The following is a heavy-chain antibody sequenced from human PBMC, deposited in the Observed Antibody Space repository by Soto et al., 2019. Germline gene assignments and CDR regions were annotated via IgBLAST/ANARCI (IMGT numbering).Heavy chain of an antibody. D-gene: IGHD2-15*01. Sequence: GGSLRLSCAASGFTFSSYSMNWVRQAPGKGLEWVSSISSSSYIYYADSVKGRFTISSDNAKNSLYLQLNSLRAEDTAVYYCARETIVLSGGDAFDIWGQGTMVTVSS. CDR2: ISSSSYI. V-gene: IGHV3-21*01. CDR1: GFTFSSYS. CDR3: ARETIVLSGGDAFDI. J-gene: IGHJ3*02.